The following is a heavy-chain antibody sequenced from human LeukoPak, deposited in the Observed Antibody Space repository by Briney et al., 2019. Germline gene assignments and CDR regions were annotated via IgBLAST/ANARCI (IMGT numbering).Heavy chain of an antibody. J-gene: IGHJ4*02. V-gene: IGHV3-21*01. Sequence: PGGSLRLSCAASGFTFSSYSVNWVRQAPGKGLEWVSSISSSSSYIYYADSVKGRFTISRDNAKNSLYLQMNSLRAEDTAVYYCARVVISSGCLKSWGQGTLVTVSS. CDR1: GFTFSSYS. CDR3: ARVVISSGCLKS. CDR2: ISSSSSYI. D-gene: IGHD6-19*01.